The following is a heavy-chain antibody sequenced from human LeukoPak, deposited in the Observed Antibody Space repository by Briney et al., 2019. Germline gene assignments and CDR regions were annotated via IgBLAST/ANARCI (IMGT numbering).Heavy chain of an antibody. Sequence: GESLRPSCAVSGFTFSGFWMSWSRQAPGKGLEWVASINSDGSEGYYADVVKGRFTISRDNAKNSLYLQINSLRAGDTAVYYCARSSYSSSSSVWGQGTMVTVSS. CDR3: ARSSYSSSSSV. CDR2: INSDGSEG. D-gene: IGHD6-6*01. CDR1: GFTFSGFW. V-gene: IGHV3-7*03. J-gene: IGHJ3*01.